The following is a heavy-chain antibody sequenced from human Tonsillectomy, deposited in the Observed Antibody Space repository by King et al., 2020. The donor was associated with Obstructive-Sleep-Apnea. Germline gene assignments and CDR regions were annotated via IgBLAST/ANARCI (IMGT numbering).Heavy chain of an antibody. Sequence: VQLVESGGGLVQPGGSLRLSCAASGFTFSNYGMNWVRQAPGQGLEWVSTISGDGGTTYYADSVKGRFTISRDNSKNTLSLQMNSLRAEDTAVYYCAKKHDGSGSSRHFGMDVWGQGTTVTVSS. CDR1: GFTFSNYG. J-gene: IGHJ6*02. V-gene: IGHV3-23*04. CDR3: AKKHDGSGSSRHFGMDV. CDR2: ISGDGGTT. D-gene: IGHD3-10*01.